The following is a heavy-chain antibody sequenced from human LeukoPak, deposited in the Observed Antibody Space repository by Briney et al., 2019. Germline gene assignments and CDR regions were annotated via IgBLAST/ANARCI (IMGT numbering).Heavy chain of an antibody. D-gene: IGHD5-24*01. V-gene: IGHV4-59*11. CDR3: ARGDGNWFDP. CDR1: GGSINSHY. J-gene: IGHJ5*02. Sequence: SETLSLTCTVSGGSINSHYWSWIRQPPGKGLGWIGYIQNIGSTNYNPSLKSRVTISIDTSRTQFSLKLSSVTAADTAIYYCARGDGNWFDPWGQGILVTVSS. CDR2: IQNIGST.